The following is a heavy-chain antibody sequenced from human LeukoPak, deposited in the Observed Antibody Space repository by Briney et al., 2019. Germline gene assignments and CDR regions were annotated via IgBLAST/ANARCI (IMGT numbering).Heavy chain of an antibody. CDR2: IYTSGST. D-gene: IGHD1-26*01. CDR1: GGSISSYY. V-gene: IGHV4-4*09. Sequence: PSETLSLTCTVSGGSISSYYWSWLRQPPGKGLEWIGYIYTSGSTNYNPSLKSRVTISVDTSKNQFSLKLSPVTAADTAVYYCARLVGATRTENWFDPWGQGTLVTVSS. CDR3: ARLVGATRTENWFDP. J-gene: IGHJ5*02.